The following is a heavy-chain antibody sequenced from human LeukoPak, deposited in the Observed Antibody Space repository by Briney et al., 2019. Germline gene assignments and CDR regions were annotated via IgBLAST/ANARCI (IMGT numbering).Heavy chain of an antibody. V-gene: IGHV1-18*01. CDR2: ISAYNGNT. CDR1: GYTFTSYG. CDR3: ARDYPLYYYDSSGYSD. J-gene: IGHJ4*02. D-gene: IGHD3-22*01. Sequence: ASVKVSCKASGYTFTSYGISWVRQAPGQGLEWMGWISAYNGNTNYAQKLQGRVAMTTDTSTSTAYMELRSLRSDDTAVYYCARDYPLYYYDSSGYSDWGQGTLVTVSS.